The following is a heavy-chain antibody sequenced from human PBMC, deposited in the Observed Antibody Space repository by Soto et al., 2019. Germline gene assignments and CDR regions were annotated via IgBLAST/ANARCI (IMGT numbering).Heavy chain of an antibody. J-gene: IGHJ4*02. CDR3: ATEFPYYVSSDSYLDY. CDR2: TYYRSRWYN. V-gene: IGHV6-1*01. D-gene: IGHD3-16*01. CDR1: GDSVSGNSAA. Sequence: SQTLSLTCVISGDSVSGNSAAWNWIRQSPSRGLEWLGRTYYRSRWYNDYAVSVKSRITVTPDTSKNQFSPHLNSVTPEDTAVYYCATEFPYYVSSDSYLDYWGQGALVTVSS.